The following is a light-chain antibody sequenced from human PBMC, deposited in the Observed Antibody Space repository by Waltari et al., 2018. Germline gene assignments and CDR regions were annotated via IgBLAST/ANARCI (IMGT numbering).Light chain of an antibody. J-gene: IGKJ4*01. CDR3: MQGVQAPLT. V-gene: IGKV2-28*01. CDR1: QTRLYSDGYNY. Sequence: DIVMTQSPPSLPVPPREPASISCRSSQTRLYSDGYNYLDWYLKKPGQSPQLLIYLSSTRASGVPDRFSGSGSGTDFTLKIRRVGPEDIGVYCCMQGVQAPLTFGGGTKVEIK. CDR2: LSS.